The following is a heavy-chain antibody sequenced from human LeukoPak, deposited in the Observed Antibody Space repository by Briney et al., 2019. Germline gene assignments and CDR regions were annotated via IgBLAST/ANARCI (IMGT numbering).Heavy chain of an antibody. Sequence: GGSLRLSCAASGFTVSSNYMSWVRQAPGKGLEWVSVIYTGNSTTYYADSVKGRFTISRDNSKNTLYLQMNNLRAEDTAVYYCARATGLDFDSWGQGTLVTVSS. CDR1: GFTVSSNY. CDR3: ARATGLDFDS. CDR2: IYTGNSTT. V-gene: IGHV3-53*01. D-gene: IGHD3/OR15-3a*01. J-gene: IGHJ4*02.